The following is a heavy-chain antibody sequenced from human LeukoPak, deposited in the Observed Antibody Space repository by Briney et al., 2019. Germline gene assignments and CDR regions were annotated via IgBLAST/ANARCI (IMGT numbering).Heavy chain of an antibody. D-gene: IGHD3-10*01. CDR2: ITSDSGYI. CDR1: GFVFSTFG. Sequence: GGSLRLSCAASGFVFSTFGMNWVRQAPGKGLQWVAHITSDSGYIYYADSVKGRFTISRDNAKNSLYLQMNSLRAEDTAIYYCAKSGVTTMVRGVIIAWGQGTLATVSS. CDR3: AKSGVTTMVRGVIIA. J-gene: IGHJ5*02. V-gene: IGHV3-21*04.